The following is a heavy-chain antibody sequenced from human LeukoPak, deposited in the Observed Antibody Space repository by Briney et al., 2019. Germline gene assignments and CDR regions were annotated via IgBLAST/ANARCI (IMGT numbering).Heavy chain of an antibody. V-gene: IGHV3-23*01. J-gene: IGHJ4*02. CDR2: ISGSGGST. Sequence: GGSLRLSCTASGFTFTTYAMSWVRQAPGKGLEWVSGISGSGGSTYYADSVKGRFTISRDNSKNTLYPQMNSLRAEDTAVYYCVKLRSTMVRGVIEYWGQGTLVTVSS. CDR3: VKLRSTMVRGVIEY. D-gene: IGHD3-10*01. CDR1: GFTFTTYA.